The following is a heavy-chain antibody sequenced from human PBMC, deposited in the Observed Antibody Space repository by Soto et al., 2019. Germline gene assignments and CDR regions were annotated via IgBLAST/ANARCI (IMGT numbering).Heavy chain of an antibody. J-gene: IGHJ6*02. CDR1: GGSIRSSSYY. CDR2: IYYSGST. Sequence: KTSETLSLTCTVSGGSIRSSSYYWGWIRQPPGKGLEWIGTIYYSGSTYYNPSLKSRVTISVDTSKNQFSLKLSSVTATDTAVYYCARHGNTVTTGYYYGMDVWGQGTTVTVSS. CDR3: ARHGNTVTTGYYYGMDV. D-gene: IGHD4-17*01. V-gene: IGHV4-39*01.